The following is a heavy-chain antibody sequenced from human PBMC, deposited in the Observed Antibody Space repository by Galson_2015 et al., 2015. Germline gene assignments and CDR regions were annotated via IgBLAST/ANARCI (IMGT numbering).Heavy chain of an antibody. V-gene: IGHV3-30-3*01. D-gene: IGHD2-2*01. J-gene: IGHJ4*02. CDR2: ISYDGSNK. CDR3: ARDIGIPAAMRHFDY. CDR1: GFTFSSYA. Sequence: SLRLSCAASGFTFSSYAMHWVRQAPGKGLEWVAVISYDGSNKYYADSVKGRFTISRDNSKNTLYPQMNSLRAEDTAVYYCARDIGIPAAMRHFDYWGQGTLVTVSS.